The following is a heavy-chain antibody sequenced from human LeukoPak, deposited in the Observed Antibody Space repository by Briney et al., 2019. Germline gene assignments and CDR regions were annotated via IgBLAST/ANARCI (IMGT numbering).Heavy chain of an antibody. V-gene: IGHV3-53*01. CDR1: GFSVSMKY. D-gene: IGHD3-10*01. J-gene: IGHJ6*03. Sequence: PGGSLRLSCAASGFSVSMKYMTWVRQAPGKGLEWVSVIFSGGTTYYADSVKGRFTVSRDNSKNMMYLQMNSLRAEDAAVYYCARFSGPGMQHYYYYYMDVWGTGTTVTVSS. CDR3: ARFSGPGMQHYYYYYMDV. CDR2: IFSGGTT.